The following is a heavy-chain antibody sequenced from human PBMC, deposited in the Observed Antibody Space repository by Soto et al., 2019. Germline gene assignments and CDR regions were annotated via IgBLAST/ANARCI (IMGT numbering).Heavy chain of an antibody. V-gene: IGHV1-69*13. CDR1: GGTXTSYA. D-gene: IGHD3-16*01. J-gene: IGHJ4*02. CDR3: ASWGSWGFAGYFDY. Sequence: SXKVSFKASGGTXTSYASGLVRQAPGQGLEWMGGIIPIFGTANYAQKFQGRVTITADESTSTAYMELSSLRSEDTAVYYCASWGSWGFAGYFDYWGQGTLGTVSS. CDR2: IIPIFGTA.